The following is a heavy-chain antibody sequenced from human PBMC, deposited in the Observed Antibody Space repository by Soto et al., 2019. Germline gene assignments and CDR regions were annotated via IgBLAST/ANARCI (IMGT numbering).Heavy chain of an antibody. CDR1: GFTFSSYS. J-gene: IGHJ6*02. D-gene: IGHD3-10*01. V-gene: IGHV3-21*01. CDR3: ARVSILWFGELLYPRYYYYYGMDV. Sequence: PGGSLRLSCAASGFTFSSYSMNWVRQAPGKGLEWVSSISSSSSYIYYAASVKGRFTISRDNAKNSLYLQMTSLRAEDTAVYYCARVSILWFGELLYPRYYYYYGMDVWGQGTTVTVSS. CDR2: ISSSSSYI.